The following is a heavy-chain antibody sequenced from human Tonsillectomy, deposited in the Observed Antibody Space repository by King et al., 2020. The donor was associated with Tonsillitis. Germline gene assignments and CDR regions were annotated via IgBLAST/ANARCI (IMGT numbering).Heavy chain of an antibody. CDR2: IYYSGST. Sequence: VQLQESGPGLVKPSETLSLTCTVSGASISPYFWSWIRQPPGRGLEWIGYIYYSGSTNYNPFLKSRVTISVDTSKNQFSLKLTSVTAADTALYYCVRHWGPDYGGDRLFDYWGQGTLVTVSS. CDR1: GASISPYF. J-gene: IGHJ4*02. V-gene: IGHV4-59*08. CDR3: VRHWGPDYGGDRLFDY. D-gene: IGHD2-21*02.